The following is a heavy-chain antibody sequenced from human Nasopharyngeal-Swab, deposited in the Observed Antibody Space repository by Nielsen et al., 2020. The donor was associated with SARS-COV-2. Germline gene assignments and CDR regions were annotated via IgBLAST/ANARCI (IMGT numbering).Heavy chain of an antibody. CDR2: ILYDGSNK. Sequence: GESMKIYCSASGFTFRSFGMHWVRQAPGKGLEWVVVILYDGSNKFYADSVKGRFTISRDNSKNTLYLQMNSLRAEDTAAYYCTKDAIYYYSYMDVWGKATTVTVSS. CDR3: TKDAIYYYSYMDV. D-gene: IGHD3-3*01. CDR1: GFTFRSFG. V-gene: IGHV3-30*18. J-gene: IGHJ6*03.